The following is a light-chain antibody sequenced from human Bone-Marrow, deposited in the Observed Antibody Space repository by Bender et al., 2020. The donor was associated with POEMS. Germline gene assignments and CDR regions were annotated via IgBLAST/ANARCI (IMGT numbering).Light chain of an antibody. CDR1: SSNVGSNY. V-gene: IGLV1-47*01. CDR3: CSYAGSSTFV. Sequence: QSVLTQPPSASATPGQRVTISCSGSSSNVGSNYVFWYQQLPGTAPKLLLHKNSLRPSGVPDRFSGSKSGTSASLAISGLRSEDEADYYCCSYAGSSTFVFGTGTKVTVL. CDR2: KNS. J-gene: IGLJ1*01.